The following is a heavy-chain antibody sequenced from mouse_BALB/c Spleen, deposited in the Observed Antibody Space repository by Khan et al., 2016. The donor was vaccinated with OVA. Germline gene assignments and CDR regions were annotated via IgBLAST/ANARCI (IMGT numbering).Heavy chain of an antibody. Sequence: QVQLKESGPGLVAPSQSLSITCTVSGFSLTDFAVSWIRQPPGQGLEWLGVIWAGGSKNYNSVLIYRLSISKDNSKSKIFLKVNSLQTDDKTIDYYATDPPYYGLDYWGQGTSVTVSS. CDR3: ATDPPYYGLDY. V-gene: IGHV2-6-5*01. CDR1: GFSLTDFA. CDR2: IWAGGSK. J-gene: IGHJ4*01.